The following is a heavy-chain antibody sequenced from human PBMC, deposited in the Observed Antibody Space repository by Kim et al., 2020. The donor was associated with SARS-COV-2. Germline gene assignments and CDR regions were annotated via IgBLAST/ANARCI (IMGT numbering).Heavy chain of an antibody. D-gene: IGHD6-13*01. Sequence: SQTLSLTCAISGDSVFSNTAAWNWIRQSPSRGLEWLGRTYYRSKWYNEYAVSVESRITINPDTTKNQFSLLLKSVTPEDTAVYYCARGERQQLAPWGQGTLVTVSS. J-gene: IGHJ5*02. V-gene: IGHV6-1*01. CDR1: GDSVFSNTAA. CDR3: ARGERQQLAP. CDR2: TYYRSKWYN.